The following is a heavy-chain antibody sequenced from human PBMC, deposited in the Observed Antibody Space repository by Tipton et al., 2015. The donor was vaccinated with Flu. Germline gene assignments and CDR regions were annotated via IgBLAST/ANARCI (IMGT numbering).Heavy chain of an antibody. CDR3: ARDRGDYFDR. D-gene: IGHD3-16*01. V-gene: IGHV4-59*11. CDR2: VHYTGNS. CDR1: DGSISSHY. J-gene: IGHJ4*02. Sequence: TLSLTCSVSDGSISSHYWSWVRHLPGKGLEWIGNVHYTGNSTSNPSLKGRVAMLVHTSNNQVSLKMSSVTAADTAVYFCARDRGDYFDRWGQGILVSVSS.